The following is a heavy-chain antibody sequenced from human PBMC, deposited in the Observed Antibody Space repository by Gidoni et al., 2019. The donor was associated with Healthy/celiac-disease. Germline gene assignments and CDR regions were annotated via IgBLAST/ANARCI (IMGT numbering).Heavy chain of an antibody. D-gene: IGHD6-13*01. CDR2: ISYDGSNK. J-gene: IGHJ5*02. Sequence: QVQLVESGGGVVQPGRSLSLPCAASGFTFRSYGMHWVRQAPGKGLEWVAVISYDGSNKYYADSVKGRFTISRDNSKNTLYLQMNSLRAEDTAVYYCAKDLWQQLRGGRWFDPWGQGTLVTASS. CDR3: AKDLWQQLRGGRWFDP. CDR1: GFTFRSYG. V-gene: IGHV3-30*18.